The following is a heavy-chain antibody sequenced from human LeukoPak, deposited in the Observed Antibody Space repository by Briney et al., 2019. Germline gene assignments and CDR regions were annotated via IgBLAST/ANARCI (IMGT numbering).Heavy chain of an antibody. D-gene: IGHD2-15*01. CDR2: IYSGGST. V-gene: IGHV3-66*01. Sequence: GGSLRLSCAASGFTVSSNYMSWVRQAPGKGLEWVSVIYSGGSTYYADSVKGRFTISRDNAKNSLYLQMNSLRAEDTAVYYCAGYCGGGTCNAAGYWGQGTLVTVSS. CDR3: AGYCGGGTCNAAGY. CDR1: GFTVSSNY. J-gene: IGHJ4*02.